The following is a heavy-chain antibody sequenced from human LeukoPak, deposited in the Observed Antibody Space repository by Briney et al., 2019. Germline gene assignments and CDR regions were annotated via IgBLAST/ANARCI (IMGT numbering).Heavy chain of an antibody. J-gene: IGHJ4*02. CDR2: ISYDGSNK. CDR3: AKVGSDEAIDY. Sequence: PGGSLRLSCAASGFTFSSYGMHWVRQAPGKGLEWVAVISYDGSNKYYADSVKGRFTISRDNSKNTLYLQMNSLRAEDTAVYYCAKVGSDEAIDYRGQGTLVTVSS. D-gene: IGHD2-2*03. V-gene: IGHV3-30*18. CDR1: GFTFSSYG.